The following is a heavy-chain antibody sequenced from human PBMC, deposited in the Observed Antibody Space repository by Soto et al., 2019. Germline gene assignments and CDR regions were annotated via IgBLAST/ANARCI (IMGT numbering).Heavy chain of an antibody. CDR1: GGTFSSYA. CDR3: AREFGEMISNTYYRGFGF. Sequence: SVKVCCKASGGTFSSYAISWVRPAPGQGLEWMGGIIPIFGTANYAQKFQGRVTITADKSTSTAYMEMSSLRSEDTAVYYCAREFGEMISNTYYRGFGFWGLRTLFTFSS. CDR2: IIPIFGTA. J-gene: IGHJ1*01. V-gene: IGHV1-69*06. D-gene: IGHD3-22*01.